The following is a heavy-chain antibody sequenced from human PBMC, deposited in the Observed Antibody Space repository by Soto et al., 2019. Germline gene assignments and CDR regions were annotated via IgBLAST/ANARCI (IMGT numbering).Heavy chain of an antibody. D-gene: IGHD6-13*01. CDR2: IYYSGST. V-gene: IGHV4-61*08. CDR1: GGSISSGDYY. CDR3: ARAPPGDFWYLNFQH. Sequence: SETLSLTCTVSGGSISSGDYYWSWIRQPPGKGLEWIGYIYYSGSTNYNPSLKSRVTISVDTSKNQFSLKLRSVTAADTAVYYCARAPPGDFWYLNFQHWGQGTLVTVSS. J-gene: IGHJ1*01.